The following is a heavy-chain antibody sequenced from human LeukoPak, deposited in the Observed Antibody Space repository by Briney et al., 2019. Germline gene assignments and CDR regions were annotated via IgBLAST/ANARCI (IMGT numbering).Heavy chain of an antibody. CDR3: ARHKFMIGIDN. V-gene: IGHV4-59*08. Sequence: PSETLSLTCTVSGGSISSYYWSWIRQPPGKGLEWIGYIYYSGSTNYNPSLKSRVAISVDTSKNQFSLKLSSVTAADTAVYYCARHKFMIGIDNWGQGTLVTVSS. CDR2: IYYSGST. CDR1: GGSISSYY. J-gene: IGHJ4*02. D-gene: IGHD3-16*01.